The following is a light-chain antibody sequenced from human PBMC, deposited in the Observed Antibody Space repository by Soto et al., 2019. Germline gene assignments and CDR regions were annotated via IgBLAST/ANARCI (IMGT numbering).Light chain of an antibody. Sequence: QSVLTQPPSASGSTGQSVTISCTGTSSDVGGYNFVSWYQQHPGKAPKLMIYEVSQRPSGVSDRFSGSKSGNTASLTVSGLQAEDEADYYCSSYAGRNNLMFGGGTQLTVL. V-gene: IGLV2-8*01. CDR1: SSDVGGYNF. J-gene: IGLJ3*02. CDR2: EVS. CDR3: SSYAGRNNLM.